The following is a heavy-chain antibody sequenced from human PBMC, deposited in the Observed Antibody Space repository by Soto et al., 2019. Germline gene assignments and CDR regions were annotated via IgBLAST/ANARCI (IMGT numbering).Heavy chain of an antibody. CDR1: GFTFSSYS. CDR3: ARDRGGDLKAFDV. CDR2: ISSSSSYI. D-gene: IGHD3-10*01. J-gene: IGHJ3*01. V-gene: IGHV3-21*01. Sequence: EVQLVESGGGLVKPGGSLRLSCAASGFTFSSYSMNWVRQAPGKGLEWVSLISSSSSYIYYADSVKGRFTISRDNAKNSLYLRMNSLRAEGTAVYCCARDRGGDLKAFDVWGQGKMVTVSS.